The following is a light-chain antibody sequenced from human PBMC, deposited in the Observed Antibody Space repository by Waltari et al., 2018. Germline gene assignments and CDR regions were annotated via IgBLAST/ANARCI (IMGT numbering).Light chain of an antibody. V-gene: IGKV1-8*01. CDR3: QQHDNLPPT. CDR1: QGISSY. CDR2: DAS. J-gene: IGKJ4*01. Sequence: AIRITQSPSSLSASTGDRVTITCRASQGISSYLAWYQQKPGKAPTVLIYDASNLQSGVPSRFSGSGSGTDFTFTISSLQPEDIATYYCQQHDNLPPTFGGGTKVEIK.